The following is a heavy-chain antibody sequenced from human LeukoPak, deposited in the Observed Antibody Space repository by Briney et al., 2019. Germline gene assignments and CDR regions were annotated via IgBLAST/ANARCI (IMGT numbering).Heavy chain of an antibody. V-gene: IGHV1-8*01. Sequence: ASVKVSCKASGYTFTSYDINWVRQATGQGREWMGWMNPNSGNTGYAQKFQGRVTMTRNTSISTAYMELSSLRSEDTAVYYCARGEIAGSYYYYYMDVWGKGTTVTISS. D-gene: IGHD3-10*01. CDR3: ARGEIAGSYYYYYMDV. CDR2: MNPNSGNT. J-gene: IGHJ6*03. CDR1: GYTFTSYD.